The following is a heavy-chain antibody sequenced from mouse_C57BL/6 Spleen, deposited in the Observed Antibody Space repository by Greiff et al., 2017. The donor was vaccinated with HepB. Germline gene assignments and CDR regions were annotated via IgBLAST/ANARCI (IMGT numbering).Heavy chain of an antibody. Sequence: EVQLVESGPGLVKPSQSLSLTCSVTGYSITSGYYWNWIRQFPGNKLEWMGYISYDGSNNYNPSLKNRISITRDTSKNQFFLKLNSVTTEDTATYYCARGRAIYYVFAYWGQGTLVTVSA. CDR3: ARGRAIYYVFAY. J-gene: IGHJ3*01. V-gene: IGHV3-6*01. CDR1: GYSITSGYY. CDR2: ISYDGSN. D-gene: IGHD2-1*01.